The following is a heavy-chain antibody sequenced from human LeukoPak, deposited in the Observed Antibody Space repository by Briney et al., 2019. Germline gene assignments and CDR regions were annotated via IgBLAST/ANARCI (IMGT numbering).Heavy chain of an antibody. CDR3: ARDSYSMDV. CDR1: VFTSISYW. J-gene: IGHJ6*03. Sequence: PGRCLRLSCAASVFTSISYWMGCVRQAPGRGREWVGNIKQDGREKDNVDSVKGRFTIPRDNPKNSLYLQMNSLMAEDTAVYYCARDSYSMDVWGKGTPVTVSS. V-gene: IGHV3-7*01. CDR2: IKQDGREK.